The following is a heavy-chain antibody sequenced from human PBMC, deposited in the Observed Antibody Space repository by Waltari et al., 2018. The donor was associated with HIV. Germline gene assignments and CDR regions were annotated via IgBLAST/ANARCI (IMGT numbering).Heavy chain of an antibody. CDR3: ARGRNMIRGKYYYYYGMDV. CDR2: RNPKRGNT. D-gene: IGHD3-10*01. J-gene: IGHJ6*02. Sequence: QVQLVQSGAEVKKPGASVKVSCKASGYTFTSYDINWVRQATGQGLEWMGWRNPKRGNTGYAQKFQGRVTMTRNTSISTAYMELNSLRSEDTAVYYCARGRNMIRGKYYYYYGMDVWGQGTTVTVSS. CDR1: GYTFTSYD. V-gene: IGHV1-8*01.